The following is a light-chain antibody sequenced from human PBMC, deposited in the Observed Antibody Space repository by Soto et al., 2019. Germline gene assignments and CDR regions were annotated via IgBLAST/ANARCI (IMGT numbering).Light chain of an antibody. Sequence: DIQMTQSPSTLSASVGDRVTITCRASQSISSWLAWYQQKPGKAPKLLIYKASSLESGGPSRFSGSGSGTEFTLPISSLQPDDFATYYCQQYNSFPTFGQGTKVEIK. V-gene: IGKV1-5*03. CDR1: QSISSW. J-gene: IGKJ1*01. CDR2: KAS. CDR3: QQYNSFPT.